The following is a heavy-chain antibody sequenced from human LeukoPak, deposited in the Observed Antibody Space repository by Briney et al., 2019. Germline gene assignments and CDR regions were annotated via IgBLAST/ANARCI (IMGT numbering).Heavy chain of an antibody. D-gene: IGHD3/OR15-3a*01. CDR3: ARRVKGFRTGYYDY. CDR2: IYYSGST. Sequence: PSETLSLTCTVSGGSVSSGSYYWSWIRQTPGKGLEWVGFIYYSGSTNYNPSLKSRVTISVDTSKNQFSLKLSSVTAADTAVYYCARRVKGFRTGYYDYWGQGTLVTVSS. V-gene: IGHV4-61*01. J-gene: IGHJ4*02. CDR1: GGSVSSGSYY.